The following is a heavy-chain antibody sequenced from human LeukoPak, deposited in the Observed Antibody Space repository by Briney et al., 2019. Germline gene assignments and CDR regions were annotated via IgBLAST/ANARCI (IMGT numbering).Heavy chain of an antibody. V-gene: IGHV4-39*07. D-gene: IGHD3-10*01. CDR3: ARESPYGLYNWFDP. CDR1: GGSISSSSYY. J-gene: IGHJ5*02. Sequence: PSETLSLTCTVSGGSISSSSYYWGWIRQPPGKGLEWIGSIYYSGSTYYNPSLKSRVTISVDTSKNQFSLKLSSVTAADTAVYYCARESPYGLYNWFDPWGQGTLVTVSS. CDR2: IYYSGST.